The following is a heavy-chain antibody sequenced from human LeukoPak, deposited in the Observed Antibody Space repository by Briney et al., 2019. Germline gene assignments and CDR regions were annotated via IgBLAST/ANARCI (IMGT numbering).Heavy chain of an antibody. J-gene: IGHJ5*02. D-gene: IGHD3-10*01. CDR3: ASYYYGSGSYYSNWFDP. CDR1: GGSISSGAYY. V-gene: IGHV4-30-4*01. Sequence: SETLSLTCTVSGGSISSGAYYWSWIRQPPGKGLEWIGYIYYSGSTYYNPSLKSRVTIAVDTSKIQFSLKLSSVTAADTAVYYCASYYYGSGSYYSNWFDPWGQGTLVTVSS. CDR2: IYYSGST.